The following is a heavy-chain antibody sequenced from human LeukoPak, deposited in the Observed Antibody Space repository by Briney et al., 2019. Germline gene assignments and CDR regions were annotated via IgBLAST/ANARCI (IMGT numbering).Heavy chain of an antibody. J-gene: IGHJ4*02. CDR3: ARGYSYQFDF. Sequence: QPGGSLRLSCVASGFTVSTSYINWVRQAPGKGLEWVSVIFSGGTTYYADSVKGRFTISRDNSKNTLYLQMHSLRAEDTAVYYCARGYSYQFDFWGQGTLVTVSS. CDR2: IFSGGTT. CDR1: GFTVSTSY. D-gene: IGHD2-2*01. V-gene: IGHV3-66*01.